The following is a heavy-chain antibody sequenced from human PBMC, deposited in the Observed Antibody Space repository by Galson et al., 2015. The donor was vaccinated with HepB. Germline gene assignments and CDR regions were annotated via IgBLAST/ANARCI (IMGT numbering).Heavy chain of an antibody. CDR1: GDTFSNYA. J-gene: IGHJ6*02. V-gene: IGHV1-69*06. CDR3: AKDTPRISATTGYYGMDV. Sequence: SVKVSCKASGDTFSNYAISWVRQAPGQGLEWMGGIIPIFGTANYAQKFQGRLTIIADKSTSTAYMELSSLRSEDTALYYCAKDTPRISATTGYYGMDVWGQGTSVAVSS. D-gene: IGHD1-7*01. CDR2: IIPIFGTA.